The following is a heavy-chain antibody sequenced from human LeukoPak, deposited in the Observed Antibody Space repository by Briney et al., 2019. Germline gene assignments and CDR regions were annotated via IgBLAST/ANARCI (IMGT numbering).Heavy chain of an antibody. V-gene: IGHV3-33*08. Sequence: GGSLRLSCAASGFTFSSYGMHWVRQAPGKGLEWVAVIWYDGSNQYYGDSVKGQFTISRDNSKNTLYLQITSLRADDTAVYYCARDYGGNYWFFDLWGRGTLVTVSS. CDR2: IWYDGSNQ. CDR1: GFTFSSYG. J-gene: IGHJ2*01. D-gene: IGHD4-23*01. CDR3: ARDYGGNYWFFDL.